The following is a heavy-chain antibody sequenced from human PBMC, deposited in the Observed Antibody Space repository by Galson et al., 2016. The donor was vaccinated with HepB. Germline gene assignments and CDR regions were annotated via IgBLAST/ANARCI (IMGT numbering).Heavy chain of an antibody. Sequence: QSGAEVKKPGESLKISCKGSGYSFTSYWIGWVRQMSGKGLEWMGIIYPSDSDTRYNPSFQGQVTISVDKSISTAYLQWSSLKASDTAMYYCARLKVVAGYNWFDPWGLGTLVTVSS. D-gene: IGHD6-19*01. J-gene: IGHJ5*02. CDR2: IYPSDSDT. CDR3: ARLKVVAGYNWFDP. V-gene: IGHV5-51*01. CDR1: GYSFTSYW.